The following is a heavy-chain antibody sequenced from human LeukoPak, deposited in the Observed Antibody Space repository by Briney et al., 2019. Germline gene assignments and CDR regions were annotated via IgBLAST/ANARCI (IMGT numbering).Heavy chain of an antibody. Sequence: PGGSLRLSCAASGFTVSSNYMSWVRQAPGKGLEWVSVIYSGGSTYYADSVKGRFTISRDNSKNTLYLQMNSLRAEDTAVYYCARVLHVYDRSGYYEVFDYWGQGTLVTVSS. CDR1: GFTVSSNY. CDR2: IYSGGST. CDR3: ARVLHVYDRSGYYEVFDY. V-gene: IGHV3-66*01. J-gene: IGHJ4*02. D-gene: IGHD3-22*01.